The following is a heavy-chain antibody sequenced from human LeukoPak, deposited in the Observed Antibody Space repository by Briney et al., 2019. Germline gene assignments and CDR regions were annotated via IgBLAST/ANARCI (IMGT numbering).Heavy chain of an antibody. CDR1: GFTFDDYA. J-gene: IGHJ4*02. V-gene: IGHV3-9*01. D-gene: IGHD6-19*01. CDR3: AKASDTMPSVAGHFDY. Sequence: GRSLRLSCAAPGFTFDDYAMHWVRQAPGQGLEWVSGISWNSGSIGYADSVKGRFTISRDDAKNSLYLQMNSLRAEDTALYYCAKASDTMPSVAGHFDYWGQGTLVTVSS. CDR2: ISWNSGSI.